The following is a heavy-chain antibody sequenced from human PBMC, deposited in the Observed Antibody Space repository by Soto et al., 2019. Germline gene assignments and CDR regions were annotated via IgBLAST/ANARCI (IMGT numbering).Heavy chain of an antibody. CDR1: GGPISSSSYY. CDR3: ARQPKYCSSPSCYSTYFDY. CDR2: IYHSGRT. V-gene: IGHV4-39*01. J-gene: IGHJ4*02. Sequence: PSETLSLTCTVSGGPISSSSYYWGWIRQPPGKGLEWLGSIYHSGRTYYNPSLKSRVTISVDTSKNQFSLKLSSVTAADTAVYYCARQPKYCSSPSCYSTYFDYWGQGTLVTVSS. D-gene: IGHD2-2*02.